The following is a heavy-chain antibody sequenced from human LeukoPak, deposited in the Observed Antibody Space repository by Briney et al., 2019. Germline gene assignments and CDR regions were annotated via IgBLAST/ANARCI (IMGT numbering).Heavy chain of an antibody. Sequence: ASVKVSCKASGYTFTGYYMHWVRQAPGQGLEWMGRINPNSGGTNYAQKFQGRVTMTRDTSTSTVYMELSSLRSEDTAVYYCATRTGRTGYSSSYDNWFDPWGQGTLVTVSS. J-gene: IGHJ5*02. CDR3: ATRTGRTGYSSSYDNWFDP. CDR1: GYTFTGYY. CDR2: INPNSGGT. V-gene: IGHV1-2*06. D-gene: IGHD6-13*01.